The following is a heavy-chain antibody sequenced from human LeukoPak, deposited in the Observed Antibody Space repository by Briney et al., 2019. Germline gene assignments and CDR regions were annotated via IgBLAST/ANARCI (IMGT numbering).Heavy chain of an antibody. Sequence: PGGSLRLSCAASGFTFSSDSMNWVRQAPGKGLEWVSAISGSGGSTYYADSVKGRFTISRDNSKNTLYLQMNSLRAEDTAVYYCAKEWAIVTYYFDYWGQGTLVTVSS. V-gene: IGHV3-23*01. D-gene: IGHD1-26*01. CDR3: AKEWAIVTYYFDY. CDR2: ISGSGGST. J-gene: IGHJ4*02. CDR1: GFTFSSDS.